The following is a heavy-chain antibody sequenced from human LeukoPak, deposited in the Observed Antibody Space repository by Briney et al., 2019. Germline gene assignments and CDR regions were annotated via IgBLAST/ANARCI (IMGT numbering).Heavy chain of an antibody. CDR1: GFTFSCYE. CDR3: ARVGGSGSYRDY. CDR2: ISSSGSTI. J-gene: IGHJ4*02. V-gene: IGHV3-48*03. Sequence: GGSLRLSCAASGFTFSCYEMNWVRQAPGKGLEWVSYISSSGSTIYYADSVKGRFTISRDNAKNSLYLQMNSLRAEDTAVYYCARVGGSGSYRDYWGQGTLVTVSS. D-gene: IGHD3-10*01.